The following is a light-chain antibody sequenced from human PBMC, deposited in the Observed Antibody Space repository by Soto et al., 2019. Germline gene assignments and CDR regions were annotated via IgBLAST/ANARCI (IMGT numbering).Light chain of an antibody. CDR1: SIDVGSYNL. J-gene: IGLJ2*01. V-gene: IGLV2-23*01. CDR3: CSYAGSSTV. CDR2: EGS. Sequence: QCALTQPASVSGSPGQSITISCTGTSIDVGSYNLVAWYQQHPGKAPKLMIYEGSKRPSGVSNRFSGSKSGNTASLTISGLQAEDEADYYCCSYAGSSTVFGGGTKLTAL.